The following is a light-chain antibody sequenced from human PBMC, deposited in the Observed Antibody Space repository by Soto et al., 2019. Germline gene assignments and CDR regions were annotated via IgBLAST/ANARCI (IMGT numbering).Light chain of an antibody. CDR2: DVT. V-gene: IGLV2-14*01. Sequence: QSALTQPASVSGSPGQSITISCTGTSSDLGDYNYVSWYQLHPGEAPKLMIYDVTNRPSGVSNRFSGSKSGNTASLTISGLQAEDETDYYCSSYTSTNTLVFGTGTKATVL. CDR1: SSDLGDYNY. J-gene: IGLJ1*01. CDR3: SSYTSTNTLV.